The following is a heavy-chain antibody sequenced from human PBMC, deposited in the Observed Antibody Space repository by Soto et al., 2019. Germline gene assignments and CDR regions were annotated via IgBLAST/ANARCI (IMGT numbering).Heavy chain of an antibody. V-gene: IGHV1-2*02. J-gene: IGHJ3*02. D-gene: IGHD3-16*01. CDR3: ARDPGGGSSYAFDI. CDR2: INPNSGGT. CDR1: GYTFTGYY. Sequence: ASVKVSCKASGYTFTGYYMHWVRQAPGQGLEWMGWINPNSGGTNYAQKFQGRVTMTRDTSISTAYMELSRLRSDDTAVYCCARDPGGGSSYAFDIWGQGTMVTVSS.